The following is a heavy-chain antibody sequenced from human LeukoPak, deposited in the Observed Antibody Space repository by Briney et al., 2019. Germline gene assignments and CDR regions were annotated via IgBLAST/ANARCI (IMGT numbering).Heavy chain of an antibody. J-gene: IGHJ4*02. Sequence: PGGSLRLSCAASGFSISDYYMDWVRQAPGKGLEWVGLIRNKAISYTAEYAASVKGRFTMSRDDLKNSLYLQMNSLKTEDTAIYYCARDRDGSPDYLGQGTLVTVSS. CDR1: GFSISDYY. D-gene: IGHD2-15*01. V-gene: IGHV3-72*01. CDR3: ARDRDGSPDY. CDR2: IRNKAISYTA.